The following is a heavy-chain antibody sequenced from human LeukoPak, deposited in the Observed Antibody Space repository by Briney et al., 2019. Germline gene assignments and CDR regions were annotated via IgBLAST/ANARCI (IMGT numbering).Heavy chain of an antibody. V-gene: IGHV1-8*01. CDR1: GYTFTSYD. J-gene: IGHJ4*02. Sequence: ASVKVSCKASGYTFTSYDINWVRQATGQGLEWMGWMNPNSGNTGYAQKFQGRVTMTRNTSISTAYMELSSLRSEDTALYYCAKEHSSGWPSLDSWGQGTLVTVSS. CDR2: MNPNSGNT. D-gene: IGHD6-19*01. CDR3: AKEHSSGWPSLDS.